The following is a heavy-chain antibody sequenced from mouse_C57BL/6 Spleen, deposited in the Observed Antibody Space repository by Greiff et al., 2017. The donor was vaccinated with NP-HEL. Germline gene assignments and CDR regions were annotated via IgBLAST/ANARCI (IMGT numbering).Heavy chain of an antibody. CDR3: AREGRYDYDDPYAMDY. Sequence: DVKLVESGPGLVKPSQSLSLTCSVTGYSITSGYYWNWIRQFPGNKLEWMGYISYDGSNNYNPSLKNRISITRDTSKNQFFLKLNSVTTEDTATYYCAREGRYDYDDPYAMDYWGQGTSVTVSS. D-gene: IGHD2-4*01. CDR2: ISYDGSN. CDR1: GYSITSGYY. J-gene: IGHJ4*01. V-gene: IGHV3-6*01.